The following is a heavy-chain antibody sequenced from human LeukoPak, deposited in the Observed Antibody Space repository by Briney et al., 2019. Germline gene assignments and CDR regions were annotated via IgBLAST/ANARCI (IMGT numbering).Heavy chain of an antibody. V-gene: IGHV4-31*03. CDR1: GGSISSGGYY. CDR2: IYYSGST. J-gene: IGHJ4*02. D-gene: IGHD2-21*02. CDR3: ARGDVVTAILLL. Sequence: SQTLSLTCTVSGGSISSGGYYWSWIRQHPGKGLEWIGYIYYSGSTYSNPSLKSRVTISVDTSKNQFSLKLSSVTAADTAVYYCARGDVVTAILLLWGQGTLVTVSS.